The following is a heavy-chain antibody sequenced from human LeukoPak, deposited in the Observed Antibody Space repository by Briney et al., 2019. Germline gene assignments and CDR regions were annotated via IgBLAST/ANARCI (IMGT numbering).Heavy chain of an antibody. V-gene: IGHV1-46*01. CDR1: GYTFTSYY. D-gene: IGHD2/OR15-2a*01. Sequence: ASVKVSFKASGYTFTSYYLYWVRQAPGQGLEWMGIINPTGGTTRYAQKSQGRVTLTRDTSTNTVYMELRSLRSEDTAVYYCARDLLQNNWFDPWGQGTLVTVSS. CDR3: ARDLLQNNWFDP. J-gene: IGHJ5*02. CDR2: INPTGGTT.